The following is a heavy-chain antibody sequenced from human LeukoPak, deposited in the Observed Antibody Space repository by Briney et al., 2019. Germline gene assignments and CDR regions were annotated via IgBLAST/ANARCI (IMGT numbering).Heavy chain of an antibody. J-gene: IGHJ4*02. Sequence: PGGSLRLSCAASGFSFSSYWMHWVRQAPGKGLVWVSRINSDGSTTNYADSVKGRFTISRDNAKNTLYLQVNSLRAEDTALYYCATSDDSSGSDWGQGTLVTVSS. CDR3: ATSDDSSGSD. CDR1: GFSFSSYW. D-gene: IGHD3-22*01. CDR2: INSDGSTT. V-gene: IGHV3-74*01.